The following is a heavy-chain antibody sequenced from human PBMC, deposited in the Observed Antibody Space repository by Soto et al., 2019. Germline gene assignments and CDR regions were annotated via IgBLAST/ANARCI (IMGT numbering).Heavy chain of an antibody. CDR2: IYKSATT. CDR3: ARGRYCLTGRCFPNWFDS. CDR1: GDSISTVDYF. D-gene: IGHD2-15*01. J-gene: IGHJ5*01. V-gene: IGHV4-30-4*01. Sequence: SETLSLTCSVSGDSISTVDYFWAWIRQPPGQALEYIGYIYKSATTYYNPSFESRDAISLDTSKSQFSLNVTSVTAADTAVYFCARGRYCLTGRCFPNWFDSWGQGTLVTVSS.